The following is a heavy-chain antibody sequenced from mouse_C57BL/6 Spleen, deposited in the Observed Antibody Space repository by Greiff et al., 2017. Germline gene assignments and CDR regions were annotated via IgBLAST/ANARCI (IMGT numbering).Heavy chain of an antibody. CDR1: GYAFSSSW. CDR3: ARSPYDCDLSWFAY. D-gene: IGHD2-4*01. V-gene: IGHV1-82*01. J-gene: IGHJ3*01. CDR2: IYPGDGDT. Sequence: QVHVKQSGPELVKPGASVKISCKASGYAFSSSWMHWVKQRPGKGLEWIGRIYPGDGDTNYNGKFKGKATLTADKSSSTAYMQLSSLTSEDSAVYFCARSPYDCDLSWFAYWGQGTLVTVSA.